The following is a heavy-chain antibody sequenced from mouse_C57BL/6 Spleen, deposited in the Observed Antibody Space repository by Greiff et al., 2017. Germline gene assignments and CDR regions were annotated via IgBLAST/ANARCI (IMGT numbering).Heavy chain of an antibody. Sequence: QVQLQQPGAELVKPGASVKMSCKASGYTFTSYWITWVKQRPGQGLEWIGDIYLGSGSTNYNEKFKSKATLTVDTSSSTAYMQLSSLTSEDSAVYYCARGSGNYAMDYGGQGTSVTVSS. D-gene: IGHD1-1*01. J-gene: IGHJ4*01. CDR2: IYLGSGST. V-gene: IGHV1-55*01. CDR3: ARGSGNYAMDY. CDR1: GYTFTSYW.